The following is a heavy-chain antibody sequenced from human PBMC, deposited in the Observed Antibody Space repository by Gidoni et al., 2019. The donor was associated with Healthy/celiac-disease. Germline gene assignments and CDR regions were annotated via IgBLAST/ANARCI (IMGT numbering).Heavy chain of an antibody. D-gene: IGHD3-3*01. V-gene: IGHV5-51*01. Sequence: EVQLVQSGAAVKKPGESLKISCKGSVYSFTSSWTGWVRRMPGKGLEWMGIISPGDSDTRYSPSCQGQVTISADKSISTAYLQWSSLKASDTAMYYCARLGVLRFLEWLSNGVFFDYWGQGTLVTVSS. J-gene: IGHJ4*02. CDR2: ISPGDSDT. CDR1: VYSFTSSW. CDR3: ARLGVLRFLEWLSNGVFFDY.